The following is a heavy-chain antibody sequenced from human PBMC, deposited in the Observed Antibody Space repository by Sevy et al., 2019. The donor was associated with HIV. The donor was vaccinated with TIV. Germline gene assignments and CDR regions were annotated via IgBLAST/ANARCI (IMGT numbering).Heavy chain of an antibody. J-gene: IGHJ4*02. CDR2: INQDGGEK. CDR3: AXEQITGAXXXYFDX. CDR1: GFXFSNYW. V-gene: IGHV3-7*01. Sequence: GGSLRLSCAVXGFXFSNYWMSWVRQAPGKGLECVANINQDGGEKYYLDSVKGRFFVSRDNAKNSLYLQMDSLRAEDTAVYYCAXEQITGAXXXYFDXXXQGTLVTVSS. D-gene: IGHD1-7*01.